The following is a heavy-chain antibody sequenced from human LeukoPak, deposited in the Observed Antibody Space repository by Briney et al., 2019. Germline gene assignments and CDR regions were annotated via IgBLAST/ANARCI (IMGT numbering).Heavy chain of an antibody. CDR2: IYPGDSDT. D-gene: IGHD3-10*01. CDR3: ARGMYYYGSGSYYNEISYNWFDP. J-gene: IGHJ5*02. Sequence: GESLKISCKGSGYSFTSYWIGWVRQMPGKGLEWMGIIYPGDSDTRYSPSFQGQVTISADKSISTAYLQWSSLKASDTAMYYCARGMYYYGSGSYYNEISYNWFDPWGQGTLVTVSS. V-gene: IGHV5-51*01. CDR1: GYSFTSYW.